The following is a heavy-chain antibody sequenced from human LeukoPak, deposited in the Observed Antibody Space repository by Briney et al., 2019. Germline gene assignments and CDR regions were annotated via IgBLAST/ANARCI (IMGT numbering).Heavy chain of an antibody. CDR3: AKKYGGNPGHAFDI. J-gene: IGHJ3*02. CDR1: GLTFSNCA. V-gene: IGHV3-23*01. CDR2: FRGSCGST. D-gene: IGHD4-23*01. Sequence: GGSLRLCCAASGLTFSNCAMTWVRQAPGKGLGWVSGFRGSCGSTYYADSVKGRSTISGNNSTNTLYQQRNSLRAEDTAVYYCAKKYGGNPGHAFDIWGQGTMVTVSS.